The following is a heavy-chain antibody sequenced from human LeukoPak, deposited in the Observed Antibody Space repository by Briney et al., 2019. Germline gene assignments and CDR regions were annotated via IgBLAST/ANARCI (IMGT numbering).Heavy chain of an antibody. J-gene: IGHJ4*02. CDR1: GFTFSGSG. V-gene: IGHV3-30*02. Sequence: GGSLRLSCAASGFTFSGSGMHWVRQAPGKGLEWVTFIRYDGSNKYYTDSVRGRFTISRDNSRNTLYLQMDSLRAEDTAVYYCARDYDFWSGYYSPTRGYFGYWGQGTLVTVSS. CDR2: IRYDGSNK. D-gene: IGHD3-3*01. CDR3: ARDYDFWSGYYSPTRGYFGY.